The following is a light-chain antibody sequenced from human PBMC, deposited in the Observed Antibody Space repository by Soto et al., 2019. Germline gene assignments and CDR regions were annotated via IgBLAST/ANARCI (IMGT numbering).Light chain of an antibody. CDR2: GAS. CDR1: QPVNTN. V-gene: IGKV3-15*01. CDR3: HQYNNWPPYT. J-gene: IGKJ2*01. Sequence: VMTQSPDTVSASLGGTATLSCRASQPVNTNLAWYHQRPGQAPRLLISGASTRATGVPVRFIGSGSGTAFTLTISGLQSADVGISFCHQYNNWPPYTFGQGTKLEI.